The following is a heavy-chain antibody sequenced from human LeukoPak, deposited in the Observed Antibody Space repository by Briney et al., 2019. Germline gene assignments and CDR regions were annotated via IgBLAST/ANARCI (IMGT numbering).Heavy chain of an antibody. V-gene: IGHV3-64D*06. CDR1: GFTFSTCA. CDR3: VKRDGVAQGYDY. CDR2: ISFNGGET. J-gene: IGHJ4*02. Sequence: PGGSPRLSCSASGFTFSTCAMHWVRQAPGKGLEYVSAISFNGGETYYADSVRGRFTISRDNYKNTLFLQMSSLRAEDTAVYYCVKRDGVAQGYDYWGQGTLVTVSS. D-gene: IGHD3-3*01.